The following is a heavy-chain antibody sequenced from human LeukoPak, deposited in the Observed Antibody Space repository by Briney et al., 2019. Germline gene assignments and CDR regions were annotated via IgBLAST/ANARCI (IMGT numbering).Heavy chain of an antibody. CDR1: GFTFSSYA. V-gene: IGHV3-23*01. Sequence: PGGSLRLSCAAFGFTFSSYAMSWVRQAPGKGLEWVSAISGSGGSTYYADSVKGRFTISRDNSKNTLYLQMNSLRAEDTAVYYCAKTTLRGYSYGYPPWGQGTLVTVSS. J-gene: IGHJ5*02. D-gene: IGHD5-18*01. CDR2: ISGSGGST. CDR3: AKTTLRGYSYGYPP.